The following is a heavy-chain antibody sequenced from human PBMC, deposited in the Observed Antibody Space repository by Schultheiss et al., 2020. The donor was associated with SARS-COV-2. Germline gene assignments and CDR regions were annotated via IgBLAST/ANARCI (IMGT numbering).Heavy chain of an antibody. CDR3: AKESREWELLSWFDP. V-gene: IGHV3-23*01. CDR1: GFTVSSNY. CDR2: ISGSGGST. Sequence: GESLKISCAASGFTVSSNYMSWVRQAPGKGLEWVSSISGSGGSTYYADSVKGRFTISRDNSKNTLYLQMNSLRAEDTAVYYCAKESREWELLSWFDPWGQGTLVTVSS. D-gene: IGHD1-26*01. J-gene: IGHJ5*02.